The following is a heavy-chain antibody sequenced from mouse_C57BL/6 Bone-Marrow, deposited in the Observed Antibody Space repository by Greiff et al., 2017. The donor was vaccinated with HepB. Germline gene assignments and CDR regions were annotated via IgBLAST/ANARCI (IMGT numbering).Heavy chain of an antibody. CDR3: AREEGLTGTYFDY. Sequence: EVKLVESGPGLVKPSQSLSLTCSVTGYSITSGYYWNWIRQFPGNKLEWMGYISYDGSNNYNPSLKNRISITRDTSKNQFFLKLNSVTTEDTATYYCAREEGLTGTYFDYWGQGTTLTVSS. CDR1: GYSITSGYY. V-gene: IGHV3-6*01. J-gene: IGHJ2*01. CDR2: ISYDGSN. D-gene: IGHD4-1*01.